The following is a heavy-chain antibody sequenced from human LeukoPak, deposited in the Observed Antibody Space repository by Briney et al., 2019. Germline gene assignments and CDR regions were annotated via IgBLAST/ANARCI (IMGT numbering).Heavy chain of an antibody. CDR2: INPNSGGT. J-gene: IGHJ3*02. D-gene: IGHD3-10*01. Sequence: AGGSLRLSCAASGYTFTGYYMHWVRQAPGQGLEWMGWINPNSGGTNCAQKFQGRVTMTRDTSISTAYMELSRLRSDDTAVYYCARDWAVAGAPWAFDIWGQGTMVTVSS. CDR3: ARDWAVAGAPWAFDI. V-gene: IGHV1-2*02. CDR1: GYTFTGYY.